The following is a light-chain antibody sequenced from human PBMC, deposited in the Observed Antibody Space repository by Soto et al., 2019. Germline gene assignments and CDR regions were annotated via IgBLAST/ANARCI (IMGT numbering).Light chain of an antibody. J-gene: IGLJ1*01. Sequence: QSALTQPASVSGSPGQSITISCTGTSSDVGGYNYVSWYQQHPGKAPKFMIYDVSNRPSGVSNRFSGSKSGNTASLTISGLQAEDEAGYYCCSYTTSNTRQIVFGTGTKVTVL. CDR3: CSYTTSNTRQIV. CDR1: SSDVGGYNY. CDR2: DVS. V-gene: IGLV2-14*01.